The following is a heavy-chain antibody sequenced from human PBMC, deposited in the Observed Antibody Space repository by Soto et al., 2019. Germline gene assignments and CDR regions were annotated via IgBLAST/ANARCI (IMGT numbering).Heavy chain of an antibody. CDR1: GFTFSDSA. D-gene: IGHD5-12*01. V-gene: IGHV3-23*01. J-gene: IGHJ4*02. CDR3: AKGAEGYVVSSLAY. Sequence: EVQLLESGGGFVQPGGSLRLSCAASGFTFSDSAMTWVRQAPGKGLEWVSAITSTGSSTYYVDSVKGRFTISRDNSKNTLYLQINSLRVEDTAIYYCAKGAEGYVVSSLAYWGQGTLVTVSS. CDR2: ITSTGSST.